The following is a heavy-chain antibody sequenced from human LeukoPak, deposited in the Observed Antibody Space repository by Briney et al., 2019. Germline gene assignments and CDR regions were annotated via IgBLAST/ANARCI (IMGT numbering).Heavy chain of an antibody. D-gene: IGHD3-9*01. CDR3: AGHYDILTGYYVNDY. J-gene: IGHJ4*02. V-gene: IGHV3-21*01. CDR2: ITSSSSYV. Sequence: PGGSLRLSCEASGFTFSSYNMNWVRQAPGKRLEWVSSITSSSSYVFYADSVKGRFTISRDNSKNTLYLQMNSLRAEDTAVYYCAGHYDILTGYYVNDYWGQGTLVTVSS. CDR1: GFTFSSYN.